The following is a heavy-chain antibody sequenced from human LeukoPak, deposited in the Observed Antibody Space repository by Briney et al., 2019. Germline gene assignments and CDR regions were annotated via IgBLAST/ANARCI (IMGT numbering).Heavy chain of an antibody. D-gene: IGHD2-2*01. Sequence: PSETLSLTCTVSGGSISSYYWSWIRQPAGKGLEWIGRIYTSGSTNYNPSLKSRVTMSVDTSKNQFSLKLSSVTAADTAVYYCARDGARGIVVVPAAAATNYYYGMDVRGQGTTVTVSS. V-gene: IGHV4-4*07. CDR3: ARDGARGIVVVPAAAATNYYYGMDV. J-gene: IGHJ6*02. CDR1: GGSISSYY. CDR2: IYTSGST.